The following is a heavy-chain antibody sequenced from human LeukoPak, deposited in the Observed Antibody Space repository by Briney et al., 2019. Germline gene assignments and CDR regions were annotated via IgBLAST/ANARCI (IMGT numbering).Heavy chain of an antibody. CDR2: IKEDGSEK. CDR1: GFIFSRYW. V-gene: IGHV3-7*01. J-gene: IGHJ4*02. CDR3: LRDSSSAGDY. D-gene: IGHD2-15*01. Sequence: GGSLRLSCAASGFIFSRYWMSWVRQAPGKGLEWVANIKEDGSEKSYVDSVKGRFTISRDKAKNALYLQMSILRAEDTAVYYCLRDSSSAGDYWGQGTLVTVSS.